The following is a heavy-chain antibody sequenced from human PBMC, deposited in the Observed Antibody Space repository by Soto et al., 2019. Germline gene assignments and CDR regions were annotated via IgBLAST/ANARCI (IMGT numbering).Heavy chain of an antibody. D-gene: IGHD6-19*01. CDR3: AKGAVAGTPTSYYYYGMDV. Sequence: QVQLLQSGAEVKKPGSSVRVSCEASGGTFRTYAISWVRQAPGQGLEWMGEIIPIFGTVNYAQKFQGRVTSTADESTATVYNDLRSLRSEDTAVYYCAKGAVAGTPTSYYYYGMDVWGQGTTVTVSS. CDR2: IIPIFGTV. V-gene: IGHV1-69*12. CDR1: GGTFRTYA. J-gene: IGHJ6*02.